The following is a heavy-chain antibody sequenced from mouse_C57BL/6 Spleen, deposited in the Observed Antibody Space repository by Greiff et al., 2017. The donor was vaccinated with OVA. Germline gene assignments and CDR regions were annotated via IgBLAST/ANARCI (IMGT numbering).Heavy chain of an antibody. CDR1: GYTFTGYW. D-gene: IGHD1-1*01. Sequence: QVQLKESGAELMKPGASVKLSCKATGYTFTGYWIEWVKQRPGHGLEWIGEILPGSGSTNYNEKFKGKATFTADTSSNTAYMQLSSLTTEDSAIYYCARKITTVVADYYAMDYWGQGTSVTVSS. CDR3: ARKITTVVADYYAMDY. J-gene: IGHJ4*01. CDR2: ILPGSGST. V-gene: IGHV1-9*01.